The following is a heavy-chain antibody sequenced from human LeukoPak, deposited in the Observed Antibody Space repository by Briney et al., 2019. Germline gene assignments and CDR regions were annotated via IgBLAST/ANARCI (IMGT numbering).Heavy chain of an antibody. D-gene: IGHD2-2*01. Sequence: PSQTLSLTCTVSGVSISSGDYYWSWIRQTPGKGLEWIGYVYNTGSTYCKPSLKSRVPLSIDTSKNQFSLKMTSVTAADTALYYCARGFDLVVGPVAMPHRYWFDPWGQGTLVTVSS. J-gene: IGHJ5*02. CDR2: VYNTGST. CDR3: ARGFDLVVGPVAMPHRYWFDP. CDR1: GVSISSGDYY. V-gene: IGHV4-30-4*01.